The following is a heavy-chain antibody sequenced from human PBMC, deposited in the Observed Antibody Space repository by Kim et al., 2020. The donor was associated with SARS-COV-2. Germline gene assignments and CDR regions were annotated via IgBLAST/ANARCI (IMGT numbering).Heavy chain of an antibody. CDR2: IYHSGST. CDR1: GYSISSGYY. D-gene: IGHD6-6*01. CDR3: ASSIAAREGADY. V-gene: IGHV4-38-2*02. Sequence: SETLSLTCTVSGYSISSGYYWGWIRQPPGKGLEWIGSIYHSGSTYYNPSLKSRVTISVDTSKNQFSLKLSSVTAADTAVYYCASSIAAREGADYWGQGTLVTVSS. J-gene: IGHJ4*02.